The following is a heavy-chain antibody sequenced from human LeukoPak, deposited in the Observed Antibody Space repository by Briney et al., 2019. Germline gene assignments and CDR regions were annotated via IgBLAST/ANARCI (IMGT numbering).Heavy chain of an antibody. J-gene: IGHJ4*02. Sequence: TLSLTCAVYGGSFSGYYWSWIRQPPGKALEWLARIDWDDDKFYSTSLKTRLTISKDTSKNQVVLTMTNMDPVDTATYYCARFSPYYFDYWGQGTLVTVSS. CDR3: ARFSPYYFDY. CDR1: GGSFSGYY. CDR2: IDWDDDK. V-gene: IGHV2-70*16.